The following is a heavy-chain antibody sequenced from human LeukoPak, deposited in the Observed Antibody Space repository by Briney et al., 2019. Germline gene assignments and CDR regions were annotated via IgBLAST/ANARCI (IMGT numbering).Heavy chain of an antibody. J-gene: IGHJ3*02. CDR1: GGSFSGYY. CDR2: INHSGST. Sequence: SETLSLTCAVYGGSFSGYYWSWIRQPPGKGLEWIGEINHSGSTNYNPSLKRRVTISVDTSKNQFSLKLSSVTAADTAVYYCARVKGVSGYFGQAAFDIWGQGTMVTVSS. CDR3: ARVKGVSGYFGQAAFDI. V-gene: IGHV4-34*01. D-gene: IGHD3-3*01.